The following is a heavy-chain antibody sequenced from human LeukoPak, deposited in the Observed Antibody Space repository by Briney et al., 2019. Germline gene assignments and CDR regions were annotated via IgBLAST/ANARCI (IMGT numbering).Heavy chain of an antibody. J-gene: IGHJ5*02. CDR1: SGSISSHY. V-gene: IGHV4-59*11. CDR3: ARTEQVRTNWFDP. Sequence: SETLSPTCTVSSGSISSHYRSWIRQPPGKGLEWIGYIYYSGSTNYNPSLKSRVTISVDTSKNQFSLKLSSVTAADTAVYYCARTEQVRTNWFDPWGQGTLVTVSS. CDR2: IYYSGST. D-gene: IGHD1/OR15-1a*01.